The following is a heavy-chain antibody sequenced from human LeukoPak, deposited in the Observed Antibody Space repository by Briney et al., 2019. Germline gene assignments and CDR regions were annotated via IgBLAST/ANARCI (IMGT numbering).Heavy chain of an antibody. CDR2: ITYSGTT. D-gene: IGHD3-16*02. CDR3: APAYIWGSFRTFNY. CDR1: GGSISSSSYY. Sequence: RPSETLSLTCTVSGGSISSSSYYWGWIRQPPGKGLEWVGGITYSGTTYYNPSLKSRVTISVDTSKSQFSLKLTSVTAADTAVYYCAPAYIWGSFRTFNYWGQGTLVTVSS. J-gene: IGHJ4*02. V-gene: IGHV4-39*01.